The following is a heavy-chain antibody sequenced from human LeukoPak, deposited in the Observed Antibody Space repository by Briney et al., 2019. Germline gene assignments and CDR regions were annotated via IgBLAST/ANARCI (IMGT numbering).Heavy chain of an antibody. D-gene: IGHD6-6*01. V-gene: IGHV3-21*06. CDR3: AREKGVSSSSSIEY. J-gene: IGHJ4*02. CDR2: ISSSSSDK. CDR1: GFPFSSIS. Sequence: GGSLDLSGEASGFPFSSISMNWVRQPPGKGRGGASSISSSSSDKYYADSVKGRFTISRDNAKNSLYLQMNSLRAEDTAVYYCAREKGVSSSSSIEYWGQGTLVTVSS.